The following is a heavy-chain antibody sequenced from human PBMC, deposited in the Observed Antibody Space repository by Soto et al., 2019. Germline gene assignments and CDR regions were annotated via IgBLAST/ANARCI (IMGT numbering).Heavy chain of an antibody. D-gene: IGHD3-9*01. J-gene: IGHJ6*03. CDR1: GFTFSSYS. CDR3: ARAKYDILTGSFYYYYMVV. Sequence: GGSLRLSCAASGFTFSSYSMNWVRQAPGKGLEWVSYISSSSSTIYYADSVKGRFTISRDNAKNSLYLQMNSLRAEDTAVYYCARAKYDILTGSFYYYYMVVWGKGTTVTVSS. CDR2: ISSSSSTI. V-gene: IGHV3-48*01.